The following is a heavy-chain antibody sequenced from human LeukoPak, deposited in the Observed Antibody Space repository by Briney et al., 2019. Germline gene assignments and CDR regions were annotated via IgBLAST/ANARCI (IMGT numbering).Heavy chain of an antibody. CDR3: AREVSDFGVVILPYFDY. J-gene: IGHJ4*02. V-gene: IGHV4-59*11. CDR2: IYYSGSI. Sequence: PSETLSLTCIVSGDSITNHHWSLIRRPPGKGLEWIGYIYYSGSINYNPSLKSRVTISVDTARNQFSMKLNSVTAADTAVYYCAREVSDFGVVILPYFDYWGQGTLVTVSS. CDR1: GDSITNHH. D-gene: IGHD3-3*01.